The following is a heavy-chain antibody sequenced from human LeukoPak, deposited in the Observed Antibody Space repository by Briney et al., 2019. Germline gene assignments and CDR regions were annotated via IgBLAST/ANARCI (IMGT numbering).Heavy chain of an antibody. CDR3: ARQGSAWDYFDY. CDR1: GFTFSSYW. V-gene: IGHV3-74*03. Sequence: GGSLRLSCATSGFTFSSYWMHWVRQVPGKGLVWVSRVNTDGSSTTYTESVKGRFTISRDNAKNTLFLQMNSLRAEDTAVYYCARQGSAWDYFDYWGQGTLVTVSS. J-gene: IGHJ4*02. D-gene: IGHD6-19*01. CDR2: VNTDGSST.